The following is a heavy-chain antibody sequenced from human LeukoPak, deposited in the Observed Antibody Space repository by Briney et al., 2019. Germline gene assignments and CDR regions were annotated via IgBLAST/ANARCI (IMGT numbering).Heavy chain of an antibody. CDR2: ISYDGSNK. Sequence: PGGALRLSCAASGFTFSSDAMHWVRQAPGKGLGWVAVISYDGSNKYYADSVKGRFTISRDNSKNTLYLQMNSLRAEDTAVYYCARGPITIFRVVIGDFDYWGQGTPVTVSS. D-gene: IGHD3-3*01. V-gene: IGHV3-30-3*01. CDR3: ARGPITIFRVVIGDFDY. J-gene: IGHJ4*02. CDR1: GFTFSSDA.